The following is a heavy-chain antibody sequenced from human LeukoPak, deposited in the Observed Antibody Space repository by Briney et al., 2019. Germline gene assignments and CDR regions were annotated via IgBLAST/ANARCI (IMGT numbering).Heavy chain of an antibody. CDR3: ARVGKDIVVVPAAIAAAVYYFDY. CDR2: INHSGST. D-gene: IGHD2-2*02. J-gene: IGHJ4*02. V-gene: IGHV4-34*01. Sequence: KPSETLSLTCAVYGGSFSGYYWSWIRQPPGKGLEWIGEINHSGSTNYNPSLKSRVTISVDTSKNQFSLKLSSVTAADTVVYYCARVGKDIVVVPAAIAAAVYYFDYWGQGTLVTVSS. CDR1: GGSFSGYY.